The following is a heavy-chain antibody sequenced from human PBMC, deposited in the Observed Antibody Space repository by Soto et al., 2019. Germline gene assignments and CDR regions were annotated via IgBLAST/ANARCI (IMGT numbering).Heavy chain of an antibody. D-gene: IGHD3-22*01. V-gene: IGHV3-30*04. CDR3: ARDHDSSPFDY. CDR2: ISYDGSNK. J-gene: IGHJ4*02. CDR1: GFTFSSYA. Sequence: GGSLRLSCAASGFTFSSYAMHWVRQAPGKGLEWVAVISYDGSNKYYADSVKGRFTISRDNSKNTLYLQMNSLRAEDTAVYYCARDHDSSPFDYWGQGTLVTVSS.